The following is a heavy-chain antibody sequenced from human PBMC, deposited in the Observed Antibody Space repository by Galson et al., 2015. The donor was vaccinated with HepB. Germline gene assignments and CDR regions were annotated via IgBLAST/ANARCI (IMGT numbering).Heavy chain of an antibody. V-gene: IGHV1-2*02. CDR2: INPNSGGT. Sequence: SVKVSCKASGYTFTDSYIQWMRQAPGQGLEWVGWINPNSGGTNSAQRFQGRVTMTRDTSISTAYVELTSLTSDDTAVYYCARGRGELPLPTDSWGQGTLVTVSS. CDR3: ARGRGELPLPTDS. D-gene: IGHD1-26*01. J-gene: IGHJ4*02. CDR1: GYTFTDSY.